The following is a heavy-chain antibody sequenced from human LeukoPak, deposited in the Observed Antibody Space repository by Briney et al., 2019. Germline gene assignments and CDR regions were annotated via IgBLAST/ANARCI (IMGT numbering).Heavy chain of an antibody. CDR3: ARGFRYSNYGPVSWFDP. V-gene: IGHV4-31*03. Sequence: PSQTLSLTCTVSGGSISSGGYYWSWIRQHPGKGLEWIGYIYYSGSTYYNPSLKRRVTISVDTSKNQFSLKLSSVTAADTAVYYCARGFRYSNYGPVSWFDPWGQGTLVTVSS. D-gene: IGHD4-11*01. J-gene: IGHJ5*02. CDR1: GGSISSGGYY. CDR2: IYYSGST.